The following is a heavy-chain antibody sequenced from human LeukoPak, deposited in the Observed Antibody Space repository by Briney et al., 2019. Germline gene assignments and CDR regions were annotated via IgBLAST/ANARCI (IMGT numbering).Heavy chain of an antibody. J-gene: IGHJ4*02. Sequence: PGGSLRLSCAASGFTFSSYSMNWVRQAPGNGLEWVSSISSSSSYIYYADSVKGRFTISRDNAKNSLYLQMNSLRAEDTALYYCAKDVKPQTTVTTIDYWGQGTLVTVSS. D-gene: IGHD4-17*01. CDR3: AKDVKPQTTVTTIDY. CDR2: ISSSSSYI. CDR1: GFTFSSYS. V-gene: IGHV3-21*04.